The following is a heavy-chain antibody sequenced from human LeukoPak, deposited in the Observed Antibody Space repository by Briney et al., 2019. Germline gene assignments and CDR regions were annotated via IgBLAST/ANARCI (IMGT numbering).Heavy chain of an antibody. V-gene: IGHV4-34*01. D-gene: IGHD2-2*01. J-gene: IGHJ4*02. CDR1: GGSFSGYY. CDR3: ARVGCCSSTSCFPADY. Sequence: PSETLSLTCAVYGGSFSGYYWSWIRQPPGKGLEWIGEINHSGSTNYNPSLKSRVTISVDTSKNQFSLKLSSVTAADTAVYYCARVGCCSSTSCFPADYWGQGTLVTVSS. CDR2: INHSGST.